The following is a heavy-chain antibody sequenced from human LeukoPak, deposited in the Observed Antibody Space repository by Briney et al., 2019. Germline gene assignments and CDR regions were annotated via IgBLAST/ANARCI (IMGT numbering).Heavy chain of an antibody. CDR3: AKGYCSSTSCAFEPYYFDY. D-gene: IGHD2-2*01. Sequence: GVSLRLFCAASGFTFRSHAMSWVRQAQGKGLEWVSAISGSGGSTYYADSVKGRFTISRDNSKNTLYLQMNSLRAEDTAVYYCAKGYCSSTSCAFEPYYFDYWGQGTLVTVSS. CDR1: GFTFRSHA. V-gene: IGHV3-23*01. J-gene: IGHJ4*02. CDR2: ISGSGGST.